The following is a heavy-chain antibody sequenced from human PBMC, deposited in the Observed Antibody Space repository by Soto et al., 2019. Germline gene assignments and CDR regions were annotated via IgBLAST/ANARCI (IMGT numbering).Heavy chain of an antibody. Sequence: GASVKVSCKASGYTFTDYYMPWVRQAPGQGLEWMGWINPNSGGTNYAQKFQGRVTMTRDTSISTAYMELSRLRSDDTAVYYCARKLELRGSYYYYYDMDVWGQGTTVTVSS. CDR3: ARKLELRGSYYYYYDMDV. J-gene: IGHJ6*02. CDR1: GYTFTDYY. CDR2: INPNSGGT. D-gene: IGHD1-7*01. V-gene: IGHV1-2*02.